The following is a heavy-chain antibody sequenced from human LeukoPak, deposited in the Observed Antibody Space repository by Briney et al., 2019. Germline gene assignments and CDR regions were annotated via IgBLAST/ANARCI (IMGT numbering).Heavy chain of an antibody. CDR1: GFTFSSYE. D-gene: IGHD1-1*01. Sequence: GGSLRLSCAASGFTFSSYEMNWVRQAPGKGLEWVSYISSSGSTIYYADSVKGRFTISRDNAKNSLYLQMNSLRSEDTAVYYCARHTTGYNSPRDSFNIWGQGTMVTVSS. CDR2: ISSSGSTI. V-gene: IGHV3-48*03. CDR3: ARHTTGYNSPRDSFNI. J-gene: IGHJ3*02.